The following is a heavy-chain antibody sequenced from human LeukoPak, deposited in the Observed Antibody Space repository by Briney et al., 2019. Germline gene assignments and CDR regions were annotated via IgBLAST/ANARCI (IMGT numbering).Heavy chain of an antibody. V-gene: IGHV1-18*01. J-gene: IGHJ3*02. Sequence: GASVKVSCTASGYTFTSYGISWVRQAPGQGLEWMGRISAYSGNTNYAQKLQGRVTMTTDRSTSTAYMELRSLRSDDTAVYYCANVDGYPSPLGFDIWGQGTMVTVSS. CDR3: ANVDGYPSPLGFDI. D-gene: IGHD5-24*01. CDR1: GYTFTSYG. CDR2: ISAYSGNT.